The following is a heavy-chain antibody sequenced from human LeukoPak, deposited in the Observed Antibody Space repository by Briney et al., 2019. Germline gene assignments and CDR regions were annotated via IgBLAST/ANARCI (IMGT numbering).Heavy chain of an antibody. D-gene: IGHD1-14*01. Sequence: SETLSLTCTVSGVSISSYYWSWIRQPAGKGLEWIGRFYNGGSTIYNPSLKSRVTMSGDTSKNQFSLKLSSVTAADTAVYYCARRYRNYSRYNWFDPWGQGTLVTVSS. J-gene: IGHJ5*02. V-gene: IGHV4-4*07. CDR2: FYNGGST. CDR3: ARRYRNYSRYNWFDP. CDR1: GVSISSYY.